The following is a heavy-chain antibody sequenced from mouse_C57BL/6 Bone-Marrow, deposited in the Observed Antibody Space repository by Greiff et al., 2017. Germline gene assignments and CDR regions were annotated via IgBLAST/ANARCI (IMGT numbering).Heavy chain of an antibody. CDR1: GYTFTSYW. J-gene: IGHJ4*01. CDR2: IYPSDSET. V-gene: IGHV1-61*01. CDR3: ARGGIEIITTVSGAMDY. D-gene: IGHD1-1*01. Sequence: QVHVKQPGAELVRPGSSVKLSCKASGYTFTSYWMDWVKQRPGQGLEWIGNIYPSDSETHYNQKFKDKATLTVDKSSSTAYMQLSSLTSEDSAVYYCARGGIEIITTVSGAMDYWGQGTSVTVSS.